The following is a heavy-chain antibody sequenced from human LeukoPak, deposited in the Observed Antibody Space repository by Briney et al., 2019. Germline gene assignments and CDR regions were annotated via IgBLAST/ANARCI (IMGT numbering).Heavy chain of an antibody. D-gene: IGHD1-26*01. CDR3: ARLHAGRYFDY. J-gene: IGHJ4*02. V-gene: IGHV4-59*08. Sequence: SETLSLTCTVSGGSISSYYWSWIRQPPGKGLEWIGYIYCSGSTNYNPSLKSRVTISVDTSKNQFSQKLSSVTAADTAVYYCARLHAGRYFDYWGQGTLVTVSS. CDR2: IYCSGST. CDR1: GGSISSYY.